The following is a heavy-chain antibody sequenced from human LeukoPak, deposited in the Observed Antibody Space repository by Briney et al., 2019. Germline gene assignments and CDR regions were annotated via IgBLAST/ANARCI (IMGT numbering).Heavy chain of an antibody. CDR3: ARETSQKGAHYMDV. D-gene: IGHD3-16*01. CDR2: IYTSGTT. V-gene: IGHV4-4*07. CDR1: GGSISSYY. J-gene: IGHJ6*03. Sequence: SETLSLTCTVSGGSISSYYWSWLRQPAGKGLEWIGRIYTSGTTHYNPSLKSRVTMSVDTSKNQFSLKLSSVTAADTAVYYCARETSQKGAHYMDVWGKGTTVTISS.